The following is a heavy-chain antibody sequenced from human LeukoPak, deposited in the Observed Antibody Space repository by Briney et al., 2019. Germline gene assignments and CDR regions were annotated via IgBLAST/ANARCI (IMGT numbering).Heavy chain of an antibody. J-gene: IGHJ5*02. Sequence: GASVKVSCKASGYTFTSYDINWVRQATGQGLEWMGWMNPNSGNTGYAQKFQGRVTMTRNTSIGTAYMELSSLRSEDTAVYYCARVNSDYGSGSINWFDPWGQGTLVTVSS. V-gene: IGHV1-8*01. D-gene: IGHD3-10*01. CDR2: MNPNSGNT. CDR3: ARVNSDYGSGSINWFDP. CDR1: GYTFTSYD.